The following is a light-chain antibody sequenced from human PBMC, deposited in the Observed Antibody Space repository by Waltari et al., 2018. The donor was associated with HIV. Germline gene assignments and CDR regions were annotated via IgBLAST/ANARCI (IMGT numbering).Light chain of an antibody. J-gene: IGLJ2*01. Sequence: SHELAQPPSVSVSPGQTARITCSGDALATQYVYWYQQKSGQAPVLVIHEGSRRPSGVPERFSGSSSWTMATLTISAAHVDDEGDYYCFSRDSSGRQGLFGGGTKLTV. CDR1: ALATQY. CDR3: FSRDSSGRQGL. CDR2: EGS. V-gene: IGLV3-10*01.